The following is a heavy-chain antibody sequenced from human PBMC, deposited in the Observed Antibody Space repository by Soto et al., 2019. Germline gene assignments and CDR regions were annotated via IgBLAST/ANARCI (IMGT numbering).Heavy chain of an antibody. CDR3: ARRLYCRGGHCYYYYGMDV. CDR2: VNYDGDYI. V-gene: IGHV3-23*01. CDR1: GFTFSNYA. J-gene: IGHJ6*02. D-gene: IGHD2-15*01. Sequence: GGSLRLSCAASGFTFSNYAMNWVRQGPGKGLEWVSGVNYDGDYIFYADAVKGRFTISRDNSKNTLYLQMNSLKAEDTAIYYCARRLYCRGGHCYYYYGMDVWGQGTSVTVSS.